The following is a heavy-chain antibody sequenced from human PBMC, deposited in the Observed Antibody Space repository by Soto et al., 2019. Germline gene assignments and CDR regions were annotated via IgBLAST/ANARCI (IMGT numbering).Heavy chain of an antibody. CDR1: GYTFTNYG. CDR2: ISAYNGNT. CDR3: ARTVGATIRGFDP. Sequence: QVQLVQSGAEVKKPGASVKVSCKASGYTFTNYGISWVRQAPGQGLEWMGWISAYNGNTNYAQKLQGRVTMTTDTSTTTTYMEPRTLRSDNTAVYFCARTVGATIRGFDPWGQGTLVTVSS. J-gene: IGHJ5*02. D-gene: IGHD1-26*01. V-gene: IGHV1-18*01.